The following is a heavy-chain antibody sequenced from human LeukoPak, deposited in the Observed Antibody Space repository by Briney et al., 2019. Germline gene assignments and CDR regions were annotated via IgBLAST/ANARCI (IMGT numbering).Heavy chain of an antibody. D-gene: IGHD1-26*01. J-gene: IGHJ4*02. Sequence: PGSSLKLSCAASGFTFSTYSMNWVRQAPGQELDCVSSISDNSKHISYADSLKGRFTISRDNAKNSLYLQMNSLRAADTAVYYCARDPNSGSPFDFWGQGTLVTVSS. CDR3: ARDPNSGSPFDF. CDR1: GFTFSTYS. V-gene: IGHV3-21*01. CDR2: ISDNSKHI.